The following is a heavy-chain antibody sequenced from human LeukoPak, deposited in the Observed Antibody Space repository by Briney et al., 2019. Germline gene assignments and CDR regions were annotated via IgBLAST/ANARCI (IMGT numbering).Heavy chain of an antibody. J-gene: IGHJ5*02. D-gene: IGHD3-3*01. CDR3: ARASGVLRFLEWLLSPFDP. Sequence: SETLSLSCTVSGGSIISGSKYWGWIRQPPGKGLEWIGYIYYSGSTYYNPSLKSRVTISVDTSKNQFSLKLSSVTAADTAVYYCARASGVLRFLEWLLSPFDPWGQGTLVTVSS. CDR1: GGSIISGSKY. CDR2: IYYSGST. V-gene: IGHV4-30-4*08.